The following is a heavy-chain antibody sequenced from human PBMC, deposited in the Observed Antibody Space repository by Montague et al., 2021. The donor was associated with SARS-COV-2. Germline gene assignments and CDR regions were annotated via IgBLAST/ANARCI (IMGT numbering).Heavy chain of an antibody. D-gene: IGHD3-10*01. CDR3: ARASFYYGSGSHYNNWFDS. J-gene: IGHJ5*01. CDR1: GGSITYSSYY. V-gene: IGHV4-39*07. CDR2: IYYSGTA. Sequence: SETLSLTCTMSGGSITYSSYYWGWIRLPPGKGLEWIGSIYYSGTAYYNASLKSRVTMSLDMSKNQLSLRLKSTTAADTAAYFCARASFYYGSGSHYNNWFDSWGQGTVVTVSS.